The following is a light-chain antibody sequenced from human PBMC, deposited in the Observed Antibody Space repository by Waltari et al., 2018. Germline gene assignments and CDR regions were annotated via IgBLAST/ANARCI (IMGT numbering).Light chain of an antibody. CDR1: QGINIY. J-gene: IGKJ1*01. V-gene: IGKV1-39*01. CDR2: AAS. CDR3: QQSDSLRS. Sequence: DIQMTPFPPSLSASVGDRVTITCRASQGINIYLNWYQQKSGKPPKLLIYAASSLQSGVPSRFSGDGYGTDFTLTISNLQPEDCGTYYGQQSDSLRSFGQGTKVEIK.